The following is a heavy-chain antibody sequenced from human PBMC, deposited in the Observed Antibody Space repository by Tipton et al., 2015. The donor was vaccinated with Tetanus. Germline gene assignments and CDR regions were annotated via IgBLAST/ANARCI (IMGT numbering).Heavy chain of an antibody. V-gene: IGHV4-31*03. CDR1: GGSISSGGYY. Sequence: TLSLTCTVSGGSISSGGYYWSWIRQHPGKGLEWIGYIYYSGSTYYNPSPKSRVTISVDTSKNQFSLKLSFVTAADTAVYYCARDVVGATRGRFDPWGQGTLVTVSS. CDR2: IYYSGST. CDR3: ARDVVGATRGRFDP. D-gene: IGHD1-26*01. J-gene: IGHJ5*02.